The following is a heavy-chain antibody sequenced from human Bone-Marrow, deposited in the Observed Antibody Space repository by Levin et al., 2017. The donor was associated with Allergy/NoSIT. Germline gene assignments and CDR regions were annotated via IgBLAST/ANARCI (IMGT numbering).Heavy chain of an antibody. Sequence: GESLKISCEGSGYDFSTYWIAWVRQMPGKGLEWMGNIYPGHSDTRYSPSFQGQVTISVDKSISTAYLQWNSLKASDTGMYYCARGFSYDWHFDLWGRGTLVTVSS. CDR3: ARGFSYDWHFDL. J-gene: IGHJ2*01. CDR1: GYDFSTYW. CDR2: IYPGHSDT. V-gene: IGHV5-51*01. D-gene: IGHD5-18*01.